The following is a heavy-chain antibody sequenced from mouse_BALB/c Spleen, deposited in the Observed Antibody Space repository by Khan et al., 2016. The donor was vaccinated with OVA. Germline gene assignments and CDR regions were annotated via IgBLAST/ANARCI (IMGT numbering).Heavy chain of an antibody. CDR2: IAPGSGSN. CDR1: GYTFTSYW. CDR3: ARSNYYGSGLYAMDF. Sequence: DLVKPGASVKLSCKATGYTFTSYWINWIKQRPGQGLEWIGRIAPGSGSNYYNDTFKAKTTLTIDTSSSTAYIQVRSLSSEDSAVYFCARSNYYGSGLYAMDFWGQGTSVTVSS. V-gene: IGHV1S41*01. D-gene: IGHD1-1*01. J-gene: IGHJ4*01.